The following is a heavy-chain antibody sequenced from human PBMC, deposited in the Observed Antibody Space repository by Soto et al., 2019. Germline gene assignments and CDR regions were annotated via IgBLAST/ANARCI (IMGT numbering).Heavy chain of an antibody. D-gene: IGHD3-3*01. CDR2: IAYDGSSK. V-gene: IGHV3-30*18. Sequence: QVQLVESGGGVVQPGMSLRLSCAASGFTFENFGMHWVRQAPGKGLEWVAVIAYDGSSKYYADSVKGRFTISRDNSNNTLYLQMNSLRVEDTAVYYCAKSLDGVPGQEFDPRGQGTLVTVSS. CDR1: GFTFENFG. J-gene: IGHJ5*02. CDR3: AKSLDGVPGQEFDP.